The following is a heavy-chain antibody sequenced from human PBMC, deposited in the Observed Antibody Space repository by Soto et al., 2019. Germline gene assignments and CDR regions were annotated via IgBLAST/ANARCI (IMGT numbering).Heavy chain of an antibody. CDR2: IHYSGST. Sequence: SETLSLTCTVSGGSISSSSYYWGWIRQPPGKGLEWIGSIHYSGSTYYNPSLKSRVTISVDTSKNQFSLKLSSVTAADTAVYYCARAARYCSGGSCYSFFDYWGQGTLVTVSS. V-gene: IGHV4-39*01. D-gene: IGHD2-15*01. J-gene: IGHJ4*02. CDR3: ARAARYCSGGSCYSFFDY. CDR1: GGSISSSSYY.